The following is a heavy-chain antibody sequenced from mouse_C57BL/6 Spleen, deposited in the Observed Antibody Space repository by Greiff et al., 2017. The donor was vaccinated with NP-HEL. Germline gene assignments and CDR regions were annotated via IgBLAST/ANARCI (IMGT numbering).Heavy chain of an antibody. CDR1: GYAFSSYW. J-gene: IGHJ1*03. CDR3: GKGGITTWYFQV. D-gene: IGHD1-1*01. V-gene: IGHV1-80*01. CDR2: IYPGDGDT. Sequence: QVQLQQSGAELVKPGASVKISCKASGYAFSSYWMNWVKQRPGKGLEWIGQIYPGDGDTNYNGKFKGKATLTADKSSSTAYRQASRLASGDSAVYFWGKGGITTWYFQVRGTGTTVTVPS.